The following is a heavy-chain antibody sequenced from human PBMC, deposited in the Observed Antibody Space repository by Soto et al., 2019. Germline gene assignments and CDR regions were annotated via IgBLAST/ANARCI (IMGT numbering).Heavy chain of an antibody. CDR1: GFTFSSYA. CDR2: ISGSGSST. Sequence: EVQLLESGGGLVQPGGSLRLSCAASGFTFSSYAMNWVRQAPGKGLEWVSVISGSGSSTYYADSVKGRFTISRDNSKNTLYLQMNSLRAEDTAVYYWASRSSGWYFDYWGQGTLVTVSS. J-gene: IGHJ4*02. CDR3: ASRSSGWYFDY. D-gene: IGHD6-19*01. V-gene: IGHV3-23*01.